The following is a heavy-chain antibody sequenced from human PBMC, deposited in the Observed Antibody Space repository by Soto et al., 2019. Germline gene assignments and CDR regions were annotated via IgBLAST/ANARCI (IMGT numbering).Heavy chain of an antibody. J-gene: IGHJ6*02. D-gene: IGHD2-2*01. CDR2: LYHIGST. V-gene: IGHV4-38-2*01. CDR3: RSSTSCYDESCVDV. Sequence: SETLSLTCAISGAPITWGDYYWAWIRQPPGRGLEWIGSLYHIGSTHYNTSLKSRVTISVDTSKNHFSLELSSVTAADTAIYYCRSSTSCYDESCVDVWGQGTMVTVSS. CDR1: GAPITWGDYY.